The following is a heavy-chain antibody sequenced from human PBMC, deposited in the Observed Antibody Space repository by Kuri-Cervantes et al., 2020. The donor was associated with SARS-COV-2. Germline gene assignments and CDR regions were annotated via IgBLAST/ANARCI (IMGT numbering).Heavy chain of an antibody. J-gene: IGHJ6*03. V-gene: IGHV3-49*04. CDR1: GFTFSHYA. D-gene: IGHD3-10*01. Sequence: GGSLRLSCAASGFTFSHYALHWVRQAPGKGLEWVGFIRSKAYGGTTEYAASVKGRFTISRDDSKSIAYLQMNSLKTEDTAVYYCTRVRGVTYYYYYMDVWGKGTTVTVSS. CDR2: IRSKAYGGTT. CDR3: TRVRGVTYYYYYMDV.